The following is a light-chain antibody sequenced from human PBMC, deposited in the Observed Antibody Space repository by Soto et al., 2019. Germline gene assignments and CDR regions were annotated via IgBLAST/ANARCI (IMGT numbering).Light chain of an antibody. J-gene: IGLJ7*01. CDR3: ASHTPSRSRV. Sequence: QSVLTQPPSVSGSPGQSVTISCTGTSSDVGSYDRVSWYHQPPGTAPKVIIYEVSNRPSGVPDRFSGSKSGNTASLTISGLPAEDEGDYYCASHTPSRSRVFGGGTQLTVL. CDR1: SSDVGSYDR. CDR2: EVS. V-gene: IGLV2-18*02.